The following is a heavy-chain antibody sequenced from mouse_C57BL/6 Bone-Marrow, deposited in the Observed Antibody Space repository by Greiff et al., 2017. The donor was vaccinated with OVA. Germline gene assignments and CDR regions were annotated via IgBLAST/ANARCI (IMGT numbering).Heavy chain of an antibody. CDR2: IWRGAST. CDR1: GFSLTSYG. Sequence: QVQLKESGPGLVQPSQSLSITCTVSGFSLTSYGVHWVRQSPGKGLEWLGVIWRGASTDYNAAFMSRLSITKDNSKSQVFFKMNSLQADDTAIYDCAKNGYHPFYAMDYWGQGTSVTVSS. CDR3: AKNGYHPFYAMDY. V-gene: IGHV2-5*01. D-gene: IGHD2-2*01. J-gene: IGHJ4*01.